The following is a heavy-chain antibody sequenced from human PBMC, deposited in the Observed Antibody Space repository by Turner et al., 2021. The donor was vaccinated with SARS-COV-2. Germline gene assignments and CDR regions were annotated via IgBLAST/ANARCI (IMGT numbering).Heavy chain of an antibody. CDR2: MNIKSGNT. V-gene: IGHV1-8*01. Sequence: VQLVQSGAEVKMPGASVTVSCKASGYTFTSYDINGVRQATGQGVEGMGWMNIKSGNTGYAQKYQGRVTMTRNTSISTANMKLSSMGSEDTAVYYWAGGECSGGSCYDLDYWGQGTLVTVSS. J-gene: IGHJ4*02. CDR1: GYTFTSYD. D-gene: IGHD2-15*01. CDR3: AGGECSGGSCYDLDY.